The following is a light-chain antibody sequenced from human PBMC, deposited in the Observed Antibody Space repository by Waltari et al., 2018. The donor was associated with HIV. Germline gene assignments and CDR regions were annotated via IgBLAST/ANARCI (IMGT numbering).Light chain of an antibody. CDR3: SSYTSSSTLEVV. V-gene: IGLV2-14*01. Sequence: QSALTQPASVSGSPGQSIPISCTGTSSDVGGYNYVSWYQQHPGKAPKLMIYEGSNRPPGVSKRFSGSKAGNTASLTISGLQAEDEADYYCSSYTSSSTLEVVFGGGTKLTVL. CDR1: SSDVGGYNY. J-gene: IGLJ2*01. CDR2: EGS.